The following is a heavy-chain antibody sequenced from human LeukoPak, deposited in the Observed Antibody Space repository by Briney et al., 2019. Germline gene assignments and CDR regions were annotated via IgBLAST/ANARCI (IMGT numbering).Heavy chain of an antibody. J-gene: IGHJ3*02. D-gene: IGHD5-18*01. CDR1: GFTFSSYG. CDR2: IWYDGSNK. CDR3: AKDPTAMVIRAFDI. Sequence: GGSLRLSCAASGFTFSSYGMHWVRQAPGKGLEWVAVIWYDGSNKYYADSVKGRFTISRDNSKNTLYLQMNSLRAEDTAVYYCAKDPTAMVIRAFDIWGQGTMVTVSS. V-gene: IGHV3-30*02.